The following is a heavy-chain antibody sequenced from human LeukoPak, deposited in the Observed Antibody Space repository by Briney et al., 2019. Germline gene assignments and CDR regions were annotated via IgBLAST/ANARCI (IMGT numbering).Heavy chain of an antibody. CDR2: IYPGDSDT. J-gene: IGHJ5*02. D-gene: IGHD4-17*01. Sequence: GESLKISCKGSGYSFTSYWIGWVRQMPGKGLEWMGIIYPGDSDTRYSPSFQGQVTISADKSISTAYLQRSSLKASDTAMYYCARQYTVTENWFDPWGQGTLVTVSS. CDR3: ARQYTVTENWFDP. CDR1: GYSFTSYW. V-gene: IGHV5-51*01.